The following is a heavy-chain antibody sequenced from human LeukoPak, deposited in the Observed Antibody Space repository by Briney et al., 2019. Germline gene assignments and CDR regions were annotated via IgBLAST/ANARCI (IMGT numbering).Heavy chain of an antibody. Sequence: SVKVSCKASGYTFTGYYMHWVRQAPGQGLEWMGGIIPIFGIADYAQQFQGRVTITADESTSTAYMELSSLRSEDTAVYYCAREGEYSSGWYSGSGYYFDYWGQGTLVTVSS. D-gene: IGHD6-19*01. CDR2: IIPIFGIA. J-gene: IGHJ4*02. V-gene: IGHV1-69*13. CDR3: AREGEYSSGWYSGSGYYFDY. CDR1: GYTFTGYY.